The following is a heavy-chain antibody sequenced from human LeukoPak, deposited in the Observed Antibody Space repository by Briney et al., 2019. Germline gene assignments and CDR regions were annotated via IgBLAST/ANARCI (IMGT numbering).Heavy chain of an antibody. CDR2: INHSGST. CDR3: ARGAPVLRYFDWLSYYYYMDV. D-gene: IGHD3-9*01. Sequence: SETLSLTCAVYGGSFSGYYWSWIRQPPGKGLEWIGEINHSGSTNYNPSLKSRVTISVDTSKNQFSLKLSSVTAADTAVYYCARGAPVLRYFDWLSYYYYMDVWGKGTTVTVSS. J-gene: IGHJ6*03. CDR1: GGSFSGYY. V-gene: IGHV4-34*01.